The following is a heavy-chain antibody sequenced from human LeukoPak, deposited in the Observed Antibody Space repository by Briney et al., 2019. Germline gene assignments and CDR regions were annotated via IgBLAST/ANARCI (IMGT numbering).Heavy chain of an antibody. Sequence: GSLSLSCAASGFTFSSYSMNWVRPAPGKGLEWVSYISSSSSTIYYADSVKGRFTISRDNAKNSLYLQMNSLRAEDTAVYYCASHTYYYGSGTKAFDYWGQGTLVTVSS. CDR3: ASHTYYYGSGTKAFDY. D-gene: IGHD3-10*01. CDR1: GFTFSSYS. J-gene: IGHJ4*02. V-gene: IGHV3-48*04. CDR2: ISSSSSTI.